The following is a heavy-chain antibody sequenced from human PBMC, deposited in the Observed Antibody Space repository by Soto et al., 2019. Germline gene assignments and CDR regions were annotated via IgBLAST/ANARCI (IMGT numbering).Heavy chain of an antibody. D-gene: IGHD2-21*02. Sequence: QVQLVQSGAEVKKPGSSVKVSCKASGGTFSSYAISRVRQAPGQGLEWMGGIIPIFGTANYAQKFQGRVTITADESTSTAYMELSSLRSEDTAVYYCASLVVVTAIGCMDVWGQGTTVTVSS. CDR2: IIPIFGTA. CDR1: GGTFSSYA. J-gene: IGHJ6*02. V-gene: IGHV1-69*01. CDR3: ASLVVVTAIGCMDV.